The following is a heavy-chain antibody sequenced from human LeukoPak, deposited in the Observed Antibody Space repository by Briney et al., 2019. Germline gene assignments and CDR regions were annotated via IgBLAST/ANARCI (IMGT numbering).Heavy chain of an antibody. CDR1: GGSISSYY. Sequence: GSLRLSCTVSGGSISSYYWSWIRQPPGKGLEWIGYIYYSGSTNYNPSLKSRVTISVDTSKNQFSLKLSSVTAADTAVYYCARSGLDYYGSGTYSLFQYWGQGTLVTVSS. CDR3: ARSGLDYYGSGTYSLFQY. J-gene: IGHJ4*02. V-gene: IGHV4-59*12. CDR2: IYYSGST. D-gene: IGHD3-10*01.